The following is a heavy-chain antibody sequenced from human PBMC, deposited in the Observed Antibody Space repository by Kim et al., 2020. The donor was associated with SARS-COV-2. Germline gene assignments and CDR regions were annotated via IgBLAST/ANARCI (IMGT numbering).Heavy chain of an antibody. D-gene: IGHD6-19*01. CDR3: TRGRGWYEGAFDI. J-gene: IGHJ3*02. V-gene: IGHV3-49*02. Sequence: YAASVKGRFTISRDDSKSIAYLQMNSLKTEDTAVYYCTRGRGWYEGAFDIWGQGTMVTVSS.